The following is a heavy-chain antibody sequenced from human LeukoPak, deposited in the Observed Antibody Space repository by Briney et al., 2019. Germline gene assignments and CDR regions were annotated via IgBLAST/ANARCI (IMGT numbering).Heavy chain of an antibody. CDR1: GGTFSNNV. V-gene: IGHV1-69*04. CDR2: IIPIIGTP. CDR3: ARAGDNSWSVSLYY. D-gene: IGHD6-13*01. Sequence: SVKVSCKASGGTFSNNVISWVRQAPGQGLEWMGRIIPIIGTPDYAQKFQGRVTITADKSTNTAYMELTSLKSEDTAVYYCARAGDNSWSVSLYYWAQETRVTAS. J-gene: IGHJ4*02.